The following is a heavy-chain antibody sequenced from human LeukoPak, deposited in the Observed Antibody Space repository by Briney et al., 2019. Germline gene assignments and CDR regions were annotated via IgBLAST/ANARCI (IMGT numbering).Heavy chain of an antibody. CDR1: GYTFANYG. CDR2: ISAYSGTT. CDR3: ARWEVTGGSRHDAFDI. D-gene: IGHD1-26*01. J-gene: IGHJ3*02. V-gene: IGHV1-18*01. Sequence: GASVKVSCKASGYTFANYGISWVRQAPGQGLEWMGWISAYSGTTSYAQELQGRVTMTTDTSTSTGYMELRSLTSDDTAVYYCARWEVTGGSRHDAFDIWGQGTMVTVSS.